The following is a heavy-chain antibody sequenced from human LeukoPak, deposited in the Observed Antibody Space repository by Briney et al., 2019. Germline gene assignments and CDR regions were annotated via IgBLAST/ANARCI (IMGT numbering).Heavy chain of an antibody. CDR1: GGTFSSYA. Sequence: SVKVSCKASGGTFSSYAISWVRQAPGQGLEWMGGIIPIFGTANYAQKFQGRVTITADESTNTAYMELSSLRSEDTAVYYCARDYSGQSLFDYWGQGTLVTVSS. V-gene: IGHV1-69*13. CDR2: IIPIFGTA. D-gene: IGHD4-23*01. J-gene: IGHJ4*02. CDR3: ARDYSGQSLFDY.